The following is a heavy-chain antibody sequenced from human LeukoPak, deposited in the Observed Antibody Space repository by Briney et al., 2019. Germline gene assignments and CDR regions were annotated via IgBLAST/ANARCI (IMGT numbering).Heavy chain of an antibody. Sequence: GGSLRLSCVGSGFTFSTHGMNWVRQAPGKGLEWVSSISSSSSYIYYADSVKGRFTISRDNAKNSLYLQMNSLRAEDTAVYYCARDSNPDYYGSGSYYLFDYWGQGTLVTVSS. CDR2: ISSSSSYI. V-gene: IGHV3-21*01. D-gene: IGHD3-10*01. J-gene: IGHJ4*02. CDR1: GFTFSTHG. CDR3: ARDSNPDYYGSGSYYLFDY.